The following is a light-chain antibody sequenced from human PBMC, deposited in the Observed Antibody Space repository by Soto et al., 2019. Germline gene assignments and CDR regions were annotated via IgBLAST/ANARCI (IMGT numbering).Light chain of an antibody. Sequence: QSVLPQPPSASGTPGQRVTISCSGTSSNIGSNTVNWYQQLPGTAPKLLIYSNNQRPSGVPDRCSGSKSGTSASLAISGLQSEDEADYYCAAWDDSLNGHVVFGGGTKLTVL. CDR1: SSNIGSNT. V-gene: IGLV1-44*01. J-gene: IGLJ2*01. CDR2: SNN. CDR3: AAWDDSLNGHVV.